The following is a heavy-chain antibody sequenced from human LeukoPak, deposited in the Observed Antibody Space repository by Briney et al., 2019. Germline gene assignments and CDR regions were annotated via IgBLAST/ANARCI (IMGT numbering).Heavy chain of an antibody. CDR2: ISSSSSYI. D-gene: IGHD1-26*01. V-gene: IGHV3-21*01. CDR1: GFTFSSYA. Sequence: GGSLRLSCAASGFTFSSYAMSWVRQAPGKGLEWVSSISSSSSYIYYADSVKGRFTISRDNAKNSLYLQMNSLRAEDTAVYYCARYSGSSRAIDYWGQGTLVTVSS. J-gene: IGHJ4*02. CDR3: ARYSGSSRAIDY.